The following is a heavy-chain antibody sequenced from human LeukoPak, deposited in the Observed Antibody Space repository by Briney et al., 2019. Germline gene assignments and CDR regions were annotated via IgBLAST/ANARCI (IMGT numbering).Heavy chain of an antibody. CDR1: GFTFSSYW. CDR3: ARGHDILTGYLTG. D-gene: IGHD3-9*01. J-gene: IGHJ4*02. V-gene: IGHV3-74*01. Sequence: PGGSLRLSCAASGFTFSSYWMHWVRQAPGKGLVWVSRTNSDGSSTSYADSVKGRFTISRDNAKNTLYLQMNSLRAEDTAVYYCARGHDILTGYLTGWGQGTLVTVSS. CDR2: TNSDGSST.